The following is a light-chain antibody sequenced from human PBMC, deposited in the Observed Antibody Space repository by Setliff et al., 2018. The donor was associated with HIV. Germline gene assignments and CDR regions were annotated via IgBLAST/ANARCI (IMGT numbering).Light chain of an antibody. CDR2: DVS. J-gene: IGLJ1*01. CDR3: CSYAGSYTHYV. Sequence: QSALTQPRSVSGSPGQSVTISCTGTSSDVGGYKYVSWYQHHPGKAPKLMIYDVSKRPSGVPDRFSGSKSGNTASLTISGLQAEDEADYYCCSYAGSYTHYVFGTGTKVTV. V-gene: IGLV2-11*01. CDR1: SSDVGGYKY.